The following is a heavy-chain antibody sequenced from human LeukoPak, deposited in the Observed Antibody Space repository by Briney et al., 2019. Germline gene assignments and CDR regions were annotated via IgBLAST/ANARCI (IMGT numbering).Heavy chain of an antibody. CDR2: INHSGST. V-gene: IGHV4-34*01. CDR1: GGSFSGYY. CDR3: ASLPRTRGVGY. Sequence: SETLSLTCAVYGGSFSGYYWSWIRQPPGKGLEWIGEINHSGSTNYNPSLKSRVTISVDTSKNQFSLKLSSVTAADTAVYYCASLPRTRGVGYWGQGTLVTVSS. D-gene: IGHD3-10*01. J-gene: IGHJ4*02.